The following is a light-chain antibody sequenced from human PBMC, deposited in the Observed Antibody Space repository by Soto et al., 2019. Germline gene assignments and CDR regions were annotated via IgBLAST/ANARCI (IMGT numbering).Light chain of an antibody. CDR2: DVN. CDR1: SSDVGAYNY. V-gene: IGLV2-14*01. CDR3: TSWTTSTTIK. J-gene: IGLJ2*01. Sequence: QSVLTQPASVSGSPGQSITISCTGTSSDVGAYNYVSWYQQHPGKAPKLMIYDVNIQPSGVSNRFSGSKSGNTASLTISGLQAEDEADYYCTSWTTSTTIKFGGGTKVTVL.